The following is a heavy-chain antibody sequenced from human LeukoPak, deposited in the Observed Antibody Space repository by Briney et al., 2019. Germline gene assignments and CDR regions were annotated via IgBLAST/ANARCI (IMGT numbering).Heavy chain of an antibody. CDR1: GFTFSSYG. CDR2: IWYDGSNK. Sequence: GGSLRLSCAASGFTFSSYGTHWVRQAPGKGLEWVAVIWYDGSNKYYADSVKGRFTISRDNSKDTLYLQMNGLRAEDTAVYFCAKQSAGSAAWYSLHYDFWGQGTLVTVSS. J-gene: IGHJ4*02. V-gene: IGHV3-33*06. CDR3: AKQSAGSAAWYSLHYDF. D-gene: IGHD6-13*01.